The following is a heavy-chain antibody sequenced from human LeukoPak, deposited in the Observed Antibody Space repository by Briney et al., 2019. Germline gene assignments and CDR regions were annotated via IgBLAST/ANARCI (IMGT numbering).Heavy chain of an antibody. V-gene: IGHV4-61*02. CDR2: IYTSGST. Sequence: PSQTLSLTCTVSGGSISSGSYYWSWIRQPAGKGLEWIGRIYTSGSTNYNPSLKSRVTISVDTSKNQFSLKLTSVTAADTAVYFCARDVAIGVIGTFDHWGQGTLVTVSS. CDR1: GGSISSGSYY. D-gene: IGHD6-19*01. CDR3: ARDVAIGVIGTFDH. J-gene: IGHJ4*02.